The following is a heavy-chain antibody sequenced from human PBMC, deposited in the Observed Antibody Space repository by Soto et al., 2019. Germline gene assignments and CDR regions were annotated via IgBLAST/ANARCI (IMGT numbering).Heavy chain of an antibody. CDR1: GGSFSGYY. Sequence: SETLSLTCAVYGGSFSGYYWSWIRQPPGKGLEWIGEINHGGSTNYNPSLKSRVTISVDTSKNQFSLKLSSVTAADTAVYYCARGKGSGYYPMSWFDPWGQGTLVTVSS. CDR2: INHGGST. J-gene: IGHJ5*02. CDR3: ARGKGSGYYPMSWFDP. V-gene: IGHV4-34*01. D-gene: IGHD3-22*01.